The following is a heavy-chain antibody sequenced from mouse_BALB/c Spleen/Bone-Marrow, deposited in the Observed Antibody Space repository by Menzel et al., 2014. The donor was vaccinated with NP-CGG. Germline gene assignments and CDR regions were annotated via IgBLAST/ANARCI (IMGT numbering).Heavy chain of an antibody. CDR1: GYAFSSYW. CDR2: IYPGDGDT. D-gene: IGHD2-1*01. Sequence: SGAELVRPGSSEKISCKASGYAFSSYWMNWVKQRPGQGLEWIGQIYPGDGDTNYSGKFKGKATLTADESSSTAYMQLSSLTSEDSAVYFCAFGNYDFDYWGQGTTLTVSS. CDR3: AFGNYDFDY. V-gene: IGHV1-80*01. J-gene: IGHJ2*01.